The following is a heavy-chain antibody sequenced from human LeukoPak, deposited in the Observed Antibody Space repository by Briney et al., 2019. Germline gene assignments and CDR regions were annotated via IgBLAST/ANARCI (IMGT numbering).Heavy chain of an antibody. Sequence: GGSLRLSCAASGFTFSSYEMNWVRQAPGKGLEWISYISSSGSTIYYADSVKGRFTISRDNAKNSLYLQMNSLRAEDTAVYYCAREYSSSSMAFDIWGQGTMVTVSS. D-gene: IGHD6-6*01. CDR1: GFTFSSYE. J-gene: IGHJ3*02. CDR2: ISSSGSTI. CDR3: AREYSSSSMAFDI. V-gene: IGHV3-48*03.